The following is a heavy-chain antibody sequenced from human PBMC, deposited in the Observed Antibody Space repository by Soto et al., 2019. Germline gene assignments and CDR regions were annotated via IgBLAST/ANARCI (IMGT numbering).Heavy chain of an antibody. Sequence: SETLSLTCAVYGGSFSGYYWSWIRQPPGKGLEWIGEINHSGSTNYNPSLKSRVTISVDTSKNQFSLKLSSVTAADTAVYYCASIVVVPAAIIEGLEYYYMDVWGKGTTVTVSS. CDR3: ASIVVVPAAIIEGLEYYYMDV. CDR1: GGSFSGYY. J-gene: IGHJ6*03. V-gene: IGHV4-34*01. CDR2: INHSGST. D-gene: IGHD2-2*01.